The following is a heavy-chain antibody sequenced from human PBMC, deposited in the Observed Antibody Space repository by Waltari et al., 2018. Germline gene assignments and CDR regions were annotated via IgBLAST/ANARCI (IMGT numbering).Heavy chain of an antibody. CDR2: IIPIVGTA. J-gene: IGHJ4*02. V-gene: IGHV1-69*13. Sequence: QVQLVQSGAEVKKPGSSVKVSCKASGGTFSSYAISWVRQAPGQGLEWMGGIIPIVGTANSAQRFQGRVTITADESTSTAYRELSSLRSEDTAVYYGARETAGGSFFDYWGQGTLVTVSS. CDR3: ARETAGGSFFDY. D-gene: IGHD3-16*01. CDR1: GGTFSSYA.